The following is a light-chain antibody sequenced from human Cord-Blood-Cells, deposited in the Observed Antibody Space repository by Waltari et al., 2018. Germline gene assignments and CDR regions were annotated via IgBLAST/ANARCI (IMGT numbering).Light chain of an antibody. CDR1: QSVLYSTNNKNY. J-gene: IGKJ2*01. V-gene: IGKV4-1*01. Sequence: DIVMTQSPDSLAVSLGERATINCKSCQSVLYSTNNKNYLTWYQQKPGQPHKLLIYWASTRQSGVPDRFSGSGSGTDFTLTISSLQAEDVAVYYCQQYYSTPYTFGQGTKLEIK. CDR3: QQYYSTPYT. CDR2: WAS.